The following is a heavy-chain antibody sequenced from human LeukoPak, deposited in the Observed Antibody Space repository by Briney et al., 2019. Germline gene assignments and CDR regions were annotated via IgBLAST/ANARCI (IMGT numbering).Heavy chain of an antibody. CDR3: ARDLSDVTLDY. Sequence: GGSLRLSCTASGFNFGSYDINWMRQAPGKGLEWISYIRSTGRYRYYSDSVTGRFSISRDNAKNLVYLQMNGLRDDDTAVYYCARDLSDVTLDYWGQGTLVTVSS. CDR1: GFNFGSYD. V-gene: IGHV3-48*02. J-gene: IGHJ4*02. CDR2: IRSTGRYR. D-gene: IGHD2-21*02.